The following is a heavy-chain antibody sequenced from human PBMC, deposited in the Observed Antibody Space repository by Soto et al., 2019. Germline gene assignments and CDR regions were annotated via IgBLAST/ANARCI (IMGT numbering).Heavy chain of an antibody. CDR1: GFTFSNYG. D-gene: IGHD2-15*01. CDR2: ISGSGGGI. Sequence: EVQLLESGGGLVQPGGSLRVSCTASGFTFSNYGMSWVRQAPGKGLEWVSSISGSGGGIYYADSVRGRFTISRDNSKNTLYLQMKDLRVEDTAVYYCAKNPSLIVVEWFDPWGQGTLVTVSS. CDR3: AKNPSLIVVEWFDP. V-gene: IGHV3-23*01. J-gene: IGHJ5*02.